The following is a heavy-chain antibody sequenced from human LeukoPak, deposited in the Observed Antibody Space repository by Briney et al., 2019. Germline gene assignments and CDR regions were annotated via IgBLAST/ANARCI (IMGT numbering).Heavy chain of an antibody. J-gene: IGHJ4*02. D-gene: IGHD3-22*01. CDR1: GFTFSSYS. V-gene: IGHV3-21*04. Sequence: TGGSLRLSCAASGFTFSSYSMNWVRQAPGKGLEWVSSISSSSSYIYYADSVKGRFTISRDNAKNSLYLQMNSLRAEDTAVYYCAKDYFDSSGYPHYFDYWGQGTLVTVSS. CDR2: ISSSSSYI. CDR3: AKDYFDSSGYPHYFDY.